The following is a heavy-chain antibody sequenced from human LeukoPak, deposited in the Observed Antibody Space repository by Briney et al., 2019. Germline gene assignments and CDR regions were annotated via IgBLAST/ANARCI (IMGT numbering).Heavy chain of an antibody. Sequence: PGGSLRLSCAVSGFSVSRQWMTWVRQAPGKGLEWVANMNNDGSQRYYLDSVKGRFTFSKDNGKNSVVLQMNSLRAEDTAVYYCVVSVGEYWGQGTLVTVST. J-gene: IGHJ4*02. CDR2: MNNDGSQR. V-gene: IGHV3-7*01. CDR1: GFSVSRQW. D-gene: IGHD3-10*01. CDR3: VVSVGEY.